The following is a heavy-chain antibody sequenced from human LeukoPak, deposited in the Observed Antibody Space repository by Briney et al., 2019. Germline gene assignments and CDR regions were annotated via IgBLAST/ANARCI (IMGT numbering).Heavy chain of an antibody. D-gene: IGHD3-9*01. Sequence: SETLSLTCAVYGGSFSGYYWSWIRQPPGKGLEWIGEINHSGSTNYNPSLKSRVTISVDTSKNQVSLNLNSVTAADTAVYYCARGRLTVAYYYYGMDVWGQGTTVTVSS. CDR1: GGSFSGYY. V-gene: IGHV4-34*01. CDR2: INHSGST. J-gene: IGHJ6*02. CDR3: ARGRLTVAYYYYGMDV.